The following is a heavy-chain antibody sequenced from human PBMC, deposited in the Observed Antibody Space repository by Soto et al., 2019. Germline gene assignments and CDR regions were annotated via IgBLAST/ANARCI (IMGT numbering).Heavy chain of an antibody. CDR2: ISYDGSNK. J-gene: IGHJ4*02. Sequence: PGGSLRLSCAASGFTFSSYAMHWVRQAPGKGLEWVAVISYDGSNKYYADSVKGRFTISRDNSKNTLYLQMNSLRAEDTAVYYCARFLIAVAGTPIFDYCGQGYLVTVSA. CDR3: ARFLIAVAGTPIFDY. D-gene: IGHD6-19*01. CDR1: GFTFSSYA. V-gene: IGHV3-30-3*01.